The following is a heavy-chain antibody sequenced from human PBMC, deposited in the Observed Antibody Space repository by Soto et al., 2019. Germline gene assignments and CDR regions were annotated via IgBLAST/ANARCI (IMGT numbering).Heavy chain of an antibody. CDR1: GFTFSTYA. CDR3: AKNGDFWSWGMDV. V-gene: IGHV3-23*01. J-gene: IGHJ6*02. CDR2: ISSTGDGT. Sequence: GGSLRLSCAAPGFTFSTYAMTWVRQAPGKGLEWVSIISSTGDGTCYADSVKGRFTISRDNSQRTLNLQMNSLRAEDTAVYYCAKNGDFWSWGMDVWRQGTTVTVSS. D-gene: IGHD3-3*01.